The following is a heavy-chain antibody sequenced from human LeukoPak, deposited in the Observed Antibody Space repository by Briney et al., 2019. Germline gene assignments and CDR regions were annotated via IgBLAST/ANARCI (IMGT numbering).Heavy chain of an antibody. CDR1: GFTFSNYW. J-gene: IGHJ4*02. CDR3: VPLNWNPPGDFDR. Sequence: GGSLRLSCAASGFTFSNYWMNWVRQAPGKGLEWVANIKEDGSDKYYVDSVKGRFSISKDNAKNSLYLQMNSLRVEDTAVYYCVPLNWNPPGDFDRWGQGTLVTVSS. V-gene: IGHV3-7*01. D-gene: IGHD1-20*01. CDR2: IKEDGSDK.